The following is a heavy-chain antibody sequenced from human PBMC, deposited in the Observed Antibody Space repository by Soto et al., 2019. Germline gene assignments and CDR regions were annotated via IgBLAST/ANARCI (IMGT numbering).Heavy chain of an antibody. V-gene: IGHV3-74*01. CDR2: IKGDETNV. Sequence: EVQLVESGGGLVQLGGSLRLSCSASGFTFSGYWMHWFRQVPGKGLVWVSRIKGDETNVYYADSVTGRFTISRDHVRNTLYVQMNSLREQDTAVYYGARGVSGYYGFDYWGQGTLVTFSS. J-gene: IGHJ4*02. CDR3: ARGVSGYYGFDY. CDR1: GFTFSGYW. D-gene: IGHD5-12*01.